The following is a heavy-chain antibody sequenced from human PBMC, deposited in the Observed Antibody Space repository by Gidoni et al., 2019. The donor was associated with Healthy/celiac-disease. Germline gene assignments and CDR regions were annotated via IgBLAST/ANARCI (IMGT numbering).Heavy chain of an antibody. J-gene: IGHJ4*02. V-gene: IGHV3-23*01. CDR3: AKDGGYYGSGSYYNEDY. D-gene: IGHD3-10*01. Sequence: EVQRLESGGGLVQPGGSLRLSSPASGFTFSSYDMTCVRQAPGKGLGWVAAISGGGGSTYYEDSVKGRCTITRDNAKNTLYLQMNSLRGEDTAVYYCAKDGGYYGSGSYYNEDYWGQGTLVTVSS. CDR1: GFTFSSYD. CDR2: ISGGGGST.